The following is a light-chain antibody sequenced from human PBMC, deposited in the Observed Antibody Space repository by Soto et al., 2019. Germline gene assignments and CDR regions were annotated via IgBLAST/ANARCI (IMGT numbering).Light chain of an antibody. J-gene: IGLJ2*01. Sequence: QSVLTQPASVSGSPGQSITISCTGSSSDVGDYDFVSWYQQHPGKAPKLIIYEVSDRPSGVSNLFSGSKSGNTASLTISGLQAEDDAHYYCSSFTSTSTLVVFGGGTKLTVL. V-gene: IGLV2-14*01. CDR2: EVS. CDR1: SSDVGDYDF. CDR3: SSFTSTSTLVV.